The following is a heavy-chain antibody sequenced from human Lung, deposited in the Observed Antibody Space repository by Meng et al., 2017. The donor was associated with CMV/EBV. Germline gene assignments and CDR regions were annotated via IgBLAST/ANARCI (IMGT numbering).Heavy chain of an antibody. CDR1: GGSISSSNW. Sequence: VHPQEFGPGLVRPSGPLSLTCAVSGGSISSSNWWSWVRQPPGKGLEWIGEIYHSGSTNYNPSLKSRVTISVDKSKNQFSLKLSSVTAADTAVYYCASFPPPGKQWLVTDYWGQGTLVTVSS. D-gene: IGHD6-19*01. V-gene: IGHV4-4*02. CDR2: IYHSGST. CDR3: ASFPPPGKQWLVTDY. J-gene: IGHJ4*02.